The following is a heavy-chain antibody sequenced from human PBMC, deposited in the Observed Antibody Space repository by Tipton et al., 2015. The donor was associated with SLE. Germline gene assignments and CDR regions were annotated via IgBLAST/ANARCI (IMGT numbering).Heavy chain of an antibody. D-gene: IGHD4-11*01. V-gene: IGHV4-59*01. CDR2: IYYSGST. J-gene: IGHJ4*02. Sequence: TLSLTCTVSGGSISSYYWSWIRQPPGKGLEWIGYIYYSGSTNYNPSLKSRVTISVETSKNQFSLKLSSVTAADTAVYYCARWAGPTVNFDYWGQGTLVPVSS. CDR3: ARWAGPTVNFDY. CDR1: GGSISSYY.